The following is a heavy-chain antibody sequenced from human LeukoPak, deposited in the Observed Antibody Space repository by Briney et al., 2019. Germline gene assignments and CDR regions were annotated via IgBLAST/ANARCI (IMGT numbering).Heavy chain of an antibody. Sequence: ASVKVSCKASGYTFTSYDINWVRQATGQGLEWMGWMNPNSGNTGYAQKFQGRVTITRNTSISTAYMELSSLRSEDTAVYYCARLRDVGSYLGPPVYYYGMDVWGQGTMVTVSS. D-gene: IGHD1-26*01. J-gene: IGHJ6*02. CDR2: MNPNSGNT. V-gene: IGHV1-8*03. CDR3: ARLRDVGSYLGPPVYYYGMDV. CDR1: GYTFTSYD.